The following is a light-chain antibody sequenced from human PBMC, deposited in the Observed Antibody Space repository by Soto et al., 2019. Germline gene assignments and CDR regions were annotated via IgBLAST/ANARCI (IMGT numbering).Light chain of an antibody. J-gene: IGLJ2*01. CDR2: DVT. Sequence: QSALTQPRSVSGSPGQAVTISSTGTSSDVGGYNYVSWYQQHPGKAPKLMIYDVTKRPSGVPDRFSGSKSGNTASLTISGLQAEYEADYYCSSYADTSLAVFGGGTKLTVL. V-gene: IGLV2-11*01. CDR3: SSYADTSLAV. CDR1: SSDVGGYNY.